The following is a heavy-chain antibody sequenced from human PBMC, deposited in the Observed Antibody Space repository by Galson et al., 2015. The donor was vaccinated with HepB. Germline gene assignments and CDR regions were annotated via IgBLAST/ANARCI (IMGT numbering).Heavy chain of an antibody. D-gene: IGHD2-2*02. CDR1: GDSISGDTW. V-gene: IGHV4-4*02. CDR2: MHHSGSA. Sequence: ETLSLTCAVSGDSISGDTWWSWVRQPPGKGLEWIGEMHHSGSANYNPSLNSRVTMSFDMSKNQLSLKLRSVTAADTAIYYCARNWDCLGGAHCYIGFFDYWGQGILVTVSS. J-gene: IGHJ4*02. CDR3: ARNWDCLGGAHCYIGFFDY.